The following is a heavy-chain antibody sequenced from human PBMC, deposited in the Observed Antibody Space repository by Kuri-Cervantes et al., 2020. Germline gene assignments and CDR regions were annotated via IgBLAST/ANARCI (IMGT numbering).Heavy chain of an antibody. CDR3: AKEIRGNSGYDI. CDR1: GFTFSSYA. D-gene: IGHD5-12*01. J-gene: IGHJ4*02. CDR2: ISYDGSNK. Sequence: LSLTCAASGFTFSSYAMSWVRQAPGKGLEWVAVISYDGSNKYYADSVKGRFTISRDNSKNTLYLQMNSLRAEDTAVYYCAKEIRGNSGYDIWGQGTLVTVSS. V-gene: IGHV3-30*18.